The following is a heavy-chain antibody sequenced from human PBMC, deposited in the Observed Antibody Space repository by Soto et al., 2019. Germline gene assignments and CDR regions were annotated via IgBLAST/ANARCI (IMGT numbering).Heavy chain of an antibody. CDR2: IKSKTDGGTT. D-gene: IGHD3-16*02. J-gene: IGHJ4*02. CDR1: GFTFSNAW. Sequence: PGGSLRLSCAASGFTFSNAWMSWVRQAPGKWLEWVGRIKSKTDGGTTDYAAPVKGRFTISRDDSKNTLYLQMNSLKTEDTAVYYCTTDRLSYVWGSYPSDYWGQGXLVTVYS. CDR3: TTDRLSYVWGSYPSDY. V-gene: IGHV3-15*01.